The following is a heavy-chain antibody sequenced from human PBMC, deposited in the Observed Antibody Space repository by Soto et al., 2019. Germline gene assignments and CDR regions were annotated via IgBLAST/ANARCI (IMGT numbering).Heavy chain of an antibody. CDR3: ARGSRLLFASVYYYYYMDV. Sequence: QVQLQRWGAGLLKPSETLSLTCAVYGGSFSGYYWSWIRQPPGKGLEWIGEINHSGSTNYNPSLKSRVTISVDTSKNQFSLKLSSVTAADTAVYYCARGSRLLFASVYYYYYMDVWGKGTTVTVSS. CDR2: INHSGST. J-gene: IGHJ6*03. D-gene: IGHD2-21*01. V-gene: IGHV4-34*01. CDR1: GGSFSGYY.